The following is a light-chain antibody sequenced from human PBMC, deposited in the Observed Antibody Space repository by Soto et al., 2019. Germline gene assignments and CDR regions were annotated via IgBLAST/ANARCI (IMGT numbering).Light chain of an antibody. CDR1: SSNIGAGYE. V-gene: IGLV1-40*01. CDR2: DNI. Sequence: QSVLTQPPSVSEAPGQRVTISCTGSSSNIGAGYEVHWYQQVPGTGPKLLIYDNIKRPSGVPDRFSGSKSGTSASLAITGLQAEDEADYYCQSYDSSLSGLYVFGGGTKLTVL. CDR3: QSYDSSLSGLYV. J-gene: IGLJ1*01.